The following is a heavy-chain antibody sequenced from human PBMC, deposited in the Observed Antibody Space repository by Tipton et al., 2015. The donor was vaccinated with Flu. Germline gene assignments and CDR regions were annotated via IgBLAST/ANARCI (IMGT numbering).Heavy chain of an antibody. CDR1: SGSIRSTNYF. Sequence: GLVKPSETLSLTCTVSSGSIRSTNYFCAWIRQPPGKRLELIGSIYPSGATYYNPSLKSRVTISVDTSKSLFSLKLRSVTAADTAVYYCARLSYYDVDLRNFYFDYWGLGALVTVSS. CDR2: IYPSGAT. D-gene: IGHD3-10*02. V-gene: IGHV4-39*01. J-gene: IGHJ4*02. CDR3: ARLSYYDVDLRNFYFDY.